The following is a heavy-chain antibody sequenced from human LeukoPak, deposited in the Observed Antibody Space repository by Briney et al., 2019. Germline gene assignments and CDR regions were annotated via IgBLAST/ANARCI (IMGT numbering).Heavy chain of an antibody. V-gene: IGHV4-34*01. CDR3: ARGMVYVF. J-gene: IGHJ4*02. D-gene: IGHD2-8*01. Sequence: SETLSLTCTVSGGSISSYYWSWIRQPPGKGLEWIGEINHSGSTNYNPSLKSRVTISVDTSKNQFSLKLSSVTAADTAVYYCARGMVYVFWGQGTLVTVSS. CDR2: INHSGST. CDR1: GGSISSYY.